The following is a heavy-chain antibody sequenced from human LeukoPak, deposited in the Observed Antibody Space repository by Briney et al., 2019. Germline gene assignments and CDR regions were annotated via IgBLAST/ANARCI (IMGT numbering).Heavy chain of an antibody. CDR2: INAFNGNT. V-gene: IGHV1-3*01. Sequence: ASGNLSRTAAGYTFTIYAMHWVGQAPGQRIERKGGINAFNGNTKYSQKSQGRVTIARDTSARTAYLELSSLRSEDTAVYYCGRVKAERGYYYGRVVWGKGTAVSVSS. D-gene: IGHD3-10*01. CDR3: GRVKAERGYYYGRVV. J-gene: IGHJ6*04. CDR1: GYTFTIYA.